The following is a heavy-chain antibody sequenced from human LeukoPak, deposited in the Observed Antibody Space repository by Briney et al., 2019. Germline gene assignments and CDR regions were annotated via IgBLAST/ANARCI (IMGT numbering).Heavy chain of an antibody. J-gene: IGHJ4*02. CDR1: GVTFSSHW. D-gene: IGHD5-18*01. CDR2: ISYDGSNK. CDR3: ARSQTPIQL. V-gene: IGHV3-30-3*01. Sequence: GGSLRLSCVVSGVTFSSHWMSWVRQAPGKGLEWVAVISYDGSNKYYADSVKGRFTISRDNSKNTLYLQMNSLRAEDTAVYYCARSQTPIQLWGQGTLVTVSS.